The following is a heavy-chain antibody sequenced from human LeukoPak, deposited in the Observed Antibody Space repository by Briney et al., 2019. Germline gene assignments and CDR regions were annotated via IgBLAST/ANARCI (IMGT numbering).Heavy chain of an antibody. Sequence: ASVKVSCKASGGTFSSYAISWVRQAPGQGLEWVGRIIPIFGTANYAQKFQGRVTITTDESTSTAYMELSSLRSEDTAVYYCARAIAAAGIFGFDPWGQGTLVTVPS. V-gene: IGHV1-69*05. CDR2: IIPIFGTA. J-gene: IGHJ5*02. D-gene: IGHD6-13*01. CDR1: GGTFSSYA. CDR3: ARAIAAAGIFGFDP.